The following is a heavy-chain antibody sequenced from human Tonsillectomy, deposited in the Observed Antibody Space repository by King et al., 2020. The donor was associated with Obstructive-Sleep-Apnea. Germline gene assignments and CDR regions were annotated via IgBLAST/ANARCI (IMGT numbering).Heavy chain of an antibody. CDR1: GYTFTSYY. D-gene: IGHD3-22*01. V-gene: IGHV1-46*01. CDR2: INPSGGST. Sequence: VQLVESGAEVKKPGASVKVSCKASGYTFTSYYMHWVRQAPGQGLEWMGIINPSGGSTSYAQKFQGRVTMTREPSTSTVYMELSSLRSEDTAVYYCAREGPYSSGYGDAFDIWGQGTMVTVSS. CDR3: AREGPYSSGYGDAFDI. J-gene: IGHJ3*02.